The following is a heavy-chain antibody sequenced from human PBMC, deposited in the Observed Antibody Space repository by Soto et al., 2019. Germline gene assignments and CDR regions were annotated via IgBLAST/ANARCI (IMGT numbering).Heavy chain of an antibody. CDR3: ARDYYDSSGYYYYYYGMDV. V-gene: IGHV4-31*03. J-gene: IGHJ6*02. CDR1: GGSISSGGYY. CDR2: IYYSGST. D-gene: IGHD3-22*01. Sequence: SETLSLTCTVSGGSISSGGYYWSWIRQHPGKGLEWIGYIYYSGSTYYNPSLRSRVTISVDTSKNQFSLKLSSVTAADTAVYYCARDYYDSSGYYYYYYGMDVWGQGTTVTVSS.